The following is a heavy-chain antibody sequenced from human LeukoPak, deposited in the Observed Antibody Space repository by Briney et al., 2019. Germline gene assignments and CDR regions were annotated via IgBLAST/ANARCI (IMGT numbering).Heavy chain of an antibody. CDR3: AKDTSIGRYCTNGVCSPFDY. CDR1: GFTFSSYA. J-gene: IGHJ4*02. CDR2: ICDSGGST. V-gene: IGHV3-23*01. D-gene: IGHD2-8*01. Sequence: GGSLRLSCAASGFTFSSYAMSGVPDAPEKGLECVSAICDSGGSTYDADSVKGRFTISRDNSKNTLYLQMNSLRAEDTAVYYCAKDTSIGRYCTNGVCSPFDYWGQGTLVTVSS.